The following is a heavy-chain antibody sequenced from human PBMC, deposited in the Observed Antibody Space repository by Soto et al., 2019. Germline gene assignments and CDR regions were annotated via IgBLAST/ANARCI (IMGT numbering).Heavy chain of an antibody. Sequence: ASVKVSCKASGGTFSSYAISWVRQAPGQGLEWMGGIIPIFGTANYAQKFQGRVTITADKSTSTAYMELSSLRSEDTAVYYCATTTVAHHLYYYYYGMDVWGQGTTVTVSS. D-gene: IGHD4-4*01. J-gene: IGHJ6*02. CDR1: GGTFSSYA. CDR2: IIPIFGTA. V-gene: IGHV1-69*06. CDR3: ATTTVAHHLYYYYYGMDV.